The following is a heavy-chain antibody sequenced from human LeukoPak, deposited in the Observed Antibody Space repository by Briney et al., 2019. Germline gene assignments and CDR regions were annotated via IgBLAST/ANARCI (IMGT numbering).Heavy chain of an antibody. Sequence: ASVKVSCKASGYTFTSYAMNWVRQAPGQGLEWMGWINTNTGNPTYAQGFTGRFVFSLDTFVSTAYLQISSLKAEDTAVYYCARDPEDSSSWPGDSNWGQGTLVTVSS. V-gene: IGHV7-4-1*02. CDR1: GYTFTSYA. CDR3: ARDPEDSSSWPGDSN. D-gene: IGHD6-13*01. J-gene: IGHJ4*02. CDR2: INTNTGNP.